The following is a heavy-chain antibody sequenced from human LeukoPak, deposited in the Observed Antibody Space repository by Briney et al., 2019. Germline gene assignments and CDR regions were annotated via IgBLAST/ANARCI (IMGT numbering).Heavy chain of an antibody. CDR3: ASAYRNYGSGSYYNGFDR. CDR1: GYTFTGYY. V-gene: IGHV1-2*06. D-gene: IGHD3-10*01. CDR2: INPNSGGT. J-gene: IGHJ5*02. Sequence: GASVKVSCKASGYTFTGYYMHWVRQAPGQGLEWMGRINPNSGGTNYAQKFQGRVTMTRDTSISTAYMELSRLRSDDTAVYYCASAYRNYGSGSYYNGFDRWGQGTLVTVSS.